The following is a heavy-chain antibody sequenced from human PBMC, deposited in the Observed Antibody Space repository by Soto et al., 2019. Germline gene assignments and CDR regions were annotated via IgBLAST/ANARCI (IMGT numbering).Heavy chain of an antibody. CDR2: ISYDGSYK. Sequence: QVQLVESGGGVVQPGRSLRLSCAASGFTFSSYAMHWVRQAPGKGLEWVAVISYDGSYKYYADSVKGRFTISRDNSKNTLYLQMNSLRTEDTAVYYCARDRLRYNWNDFPYYYYGMDVWGQGTTVTVSS. D-gene: IGHD1-1*01. CDR1: GFTFSSYA. CDR3: ARDRLRYNWNDFPYYYYGMDV. J-gene: IGHJ6*02. V-gene: IGHV3-30-3*01.